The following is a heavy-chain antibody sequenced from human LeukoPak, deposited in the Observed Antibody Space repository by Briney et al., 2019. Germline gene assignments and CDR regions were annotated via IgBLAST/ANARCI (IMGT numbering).Heavy chain of an antibody. CDR2: INPNSGGT. J-gene: IGHJ4*02. CDR1: GYTFTGYY. V-gene: IGHV1-2*06. Sequence: GASVKVSCKASGYTFTGYYMHWVRQAPGQGLEWMGRINPNSGGTNYAQKFQGRVTMTRDTSISTAYMELSNLRSEDTAVYYCAREGGSNQALDYWGQGTLVTVSS. D-gene: IGHD5-24*01. CDR3: AREGGSNQALDY.